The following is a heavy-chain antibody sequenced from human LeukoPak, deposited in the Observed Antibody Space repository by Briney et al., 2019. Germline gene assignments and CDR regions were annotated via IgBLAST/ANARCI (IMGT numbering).Heavy chain of an antibody. CDR3: ARARGYSYGYPDY. V-gene: IGHV4-38-2*02. J-gene: IGHJ4*02. CDR2: LYHSGST. D-gene: IGHD5-18*01. Sequence: SETLSLTCTVSGYSISSGYYWGWVRQPPGKGLEWIANLYHSGSTYYNPSLKSRVTISVDTSKNQFSLKLSSVTAADTAVYYCARARGYSYGYPDYWGQGTLVTVSS. CDR1: GYSISSGYY.